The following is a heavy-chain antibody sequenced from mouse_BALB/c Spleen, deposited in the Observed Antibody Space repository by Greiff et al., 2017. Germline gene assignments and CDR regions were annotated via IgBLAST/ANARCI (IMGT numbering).Heavy chain of an antibody. D-gene: IGHD1-2*01. CDR3: ARDLNYGSSWYFDD. J-gene: IGHJ1*01. V-gene: IGHV7-3*02. CDR1: GFTFTDYY. Sequence: EVQGVESGGGLVQPGGSLRLSCAASGFTFTDYYMSWVRQPPGKALEWLGFIRNKANGYTTEYSASVKGRFTISRDNSQSILYLQMNTLRAEDSATYYCARDLNYGSSWYFDDWGAGTTVTVSS. CDR2: IRNKANGYTT.